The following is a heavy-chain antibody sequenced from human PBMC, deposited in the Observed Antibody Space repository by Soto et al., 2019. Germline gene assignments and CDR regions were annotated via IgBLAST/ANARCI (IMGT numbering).Heavy chain of an antibody. Sequence: GGSLRLSCAASGFTFSNYGMHWVRQAPGKGLEWVAVIWYDGSNKYYADSVKGRFTISRDNSKNTLYLQMNSLRAEDTAVYYCARVGGRRGSYFDYWGQGTLVTVSS. V-gene: IGHV3-33*01. J-gene: IGHJ4*02. CDR3: ARVGGRRGSYFDY. D-gene: IGHD1-26*01. CDR2: IWYDGSNK. CDR1: GFTFSNYG.